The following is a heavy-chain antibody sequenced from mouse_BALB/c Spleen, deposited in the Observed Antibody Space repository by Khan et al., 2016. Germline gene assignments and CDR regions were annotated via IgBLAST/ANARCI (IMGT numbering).Heavy chain of an antibody. CDR2: INTNTGEP. CDR1: GYTFTNYG. D-gene: IGHD1-1*01. V-gene: IGHV9-3*02. CDR3: AVDSFGSNSFAY. J-gene: IGHJ3*01. Sequence: QIQLVQSGPELKKPGETVKISCKASGYTFTNYGMNWVKQAPGKGLKWMGWINTNTGEPKYAEEFKGRFAFSLETAARTVYLQINNLKNEDTATFFCAVDSFGSNSFAYLGHGPLFTVSA.